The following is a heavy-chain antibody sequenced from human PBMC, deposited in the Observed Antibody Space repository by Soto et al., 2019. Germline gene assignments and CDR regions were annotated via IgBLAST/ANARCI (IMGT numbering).Heavy chain of an antibody. J-gene: IGHJ4*02. V-gene: IGHV3-23*01. CDR2: ISGSGGST. Sequence: GGSLRLSCAASGFTFSSYAMSWVRQAPGKGLEWVSAISGSGGSTYYADSVKGRFTISRDNSKNTLYLQMNSLRAGDRAVYYCAKVSLPFYSSGWWGQAGFDYWGQGTLVTVSS. CDR3: AKVSLPFYSSGWWGQAGFDY. D-gene: IGHD6-19*01. CDR1: GFTFSSYA.